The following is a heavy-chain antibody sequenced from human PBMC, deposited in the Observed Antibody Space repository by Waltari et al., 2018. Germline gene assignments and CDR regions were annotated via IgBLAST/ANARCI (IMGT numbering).Heavy chain of an antibody. D-gene: IGHD6-6*01. V-gene: IGHV4-30-2*01. CDR3: ARVIAARTNYYFDY. CDR1: GGPISRCGYS. J-gene: IGHJ4*02. CDR2: IYHSGST. Sequence: QLQLQESGSGLVKPSQTLSLTCAVPGGPISRCGYSWSWIRQPPGKGLEWIGYIYHSGSTYYNPSLKSRVTISVDRSKNQFSLKLSSVTAADTAVYYCARVIAARTNYYFDYWGQGTLVTVSS.